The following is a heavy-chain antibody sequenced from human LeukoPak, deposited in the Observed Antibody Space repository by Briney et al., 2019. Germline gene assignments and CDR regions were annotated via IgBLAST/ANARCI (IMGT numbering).Heavy chain of an antibody. CDR3: ARLEITFGGVIAA. V-gene: IGHV4-38-2*01. J-gene: IGHJ5*02. CDR2: IHQSGST. Sequence: GNIHQSGSTSYNPSLQSRVTISVDTSKNQFSLKLSSVTAADTAVYYCARLEITFGGVIAAWGQGTLVTVSS. D-gene: IGHD3-16*02.